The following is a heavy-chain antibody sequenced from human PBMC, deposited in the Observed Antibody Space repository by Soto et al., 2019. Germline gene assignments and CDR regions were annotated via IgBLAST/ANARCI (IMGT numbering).Heavy chain of an antibody. J-gene: IGHJ4*02. CDR1: GGSISSSSYY. CDR3: ARAVLPATAPFDY. CDR2: IYYSGST. D-gene: IGHD2-2*01. V-gene: IGHV4-39*07. Sequence: SETLSLSCTVSGGSISSSSYYWGWIRQPPGKGLEWIGSIYYSGSTYYNPSLQSRVTISVDTSKNQFSLKLSSVTAADTAVYYCARAVLPATAPFDYWGQGTLVTVS.